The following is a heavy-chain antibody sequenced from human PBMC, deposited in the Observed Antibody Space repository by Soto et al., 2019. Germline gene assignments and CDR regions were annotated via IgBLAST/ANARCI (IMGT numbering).Heavy chain of an antibody. Sequence: EVQLVESGGGLVKPGESLRLSCVASGFTFASAWMNWVRQAPGKGLEWIGRIKSKEHGATIDYAAPMKDRFIISRDDLKNTLYLQINSLQTEDTGVYYCTWVAAILHWGQGTLVTVSS. CDR3: TWVAAILH. J-gene: IGHJ4*02. D-gene: IGHD2-15*01. CDR2: IKSKEHGATI. V-gene: IGHV3-15*01. CDR1: GFTFASAW.